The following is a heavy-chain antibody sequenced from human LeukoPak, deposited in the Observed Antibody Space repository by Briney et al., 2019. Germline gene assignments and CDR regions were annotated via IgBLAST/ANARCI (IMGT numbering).Heavy chain of an antibody. CDR1: GFTFSSYS. J-gene: IGHJ6*03. CDR2: ISSGSSTI. CDR3: ARALGSSGNYWSYYYYMDV. Sequence: GGSLRLSCAASGFTFSSYSMNWVRQAPGKGLEWVSYISSGSSTIYYADSVKGRFTISRDNAKNSLYLQMNSLRAEDTAVYYCARALGSSGNYWSYYYYMDVWGKGTTVTVS. D-gene: IGHD3-22*01. V-gene: IGHV3-48*01.